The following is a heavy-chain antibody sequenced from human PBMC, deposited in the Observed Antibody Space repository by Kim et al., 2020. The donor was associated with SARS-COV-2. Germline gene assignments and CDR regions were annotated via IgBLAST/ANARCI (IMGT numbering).Heavy chain of an antibody. CDR1: GYSFDSYT. CDR2: ISTVSGNA. CDR3: ARGIGPRGVGGYGVGYYYFSGMAL. V-gene: IGHV1-3*04. Sequence: ASVKVSCKASGYSFDSYTMNWVRQVPGQSLEWMAWISTVSGNAKYSHKFQGRITLTTDAPAGTVFMELTGVTSADTGVYYCARGIGPRGVGGYGVGYYYFSGMALRGQGATVACSS. J-gene: IGHJ6*02. D-gene: IGHD5-12*01.